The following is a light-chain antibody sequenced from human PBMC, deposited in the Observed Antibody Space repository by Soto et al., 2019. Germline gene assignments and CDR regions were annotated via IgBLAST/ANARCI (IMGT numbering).Light chain of an antibody. J-gene: IGLJ3*02. V-gene: IGLV2-14*01. CDR1: SSDVGGYNY. CDR2: DVN. CDR3: SSYTRSSTPWV. Sequence: QSALTQPASVSGSPGQSITISCTGTSSDVGGYNYVSWYQQHPGKAPKLMIYDVNNRPSGVSNRFSGSKSGNTDSLTISGLQAEDEADYYCSSYTRSSTPWVFGGGTKLTVL.